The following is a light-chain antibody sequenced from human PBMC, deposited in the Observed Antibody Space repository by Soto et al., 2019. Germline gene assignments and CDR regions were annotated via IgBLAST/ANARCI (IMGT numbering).Light chain of an antibody. CDR3: QQANSFPPGT. Sequence: AIRMTHSPSSFSASTGDRVTITCRASQGISSYLAWYQQKPGKAPKLLIYAASTLQSGVPSRFSGSGSGTDYTLTISCLQSEDFATYYCQQANSFPPGTFGQGTKVDIK. V-gene: IGKV1-8*01. J-gene: IGKJ1*01. CDR2: AAS. CDR1: QGISSY.